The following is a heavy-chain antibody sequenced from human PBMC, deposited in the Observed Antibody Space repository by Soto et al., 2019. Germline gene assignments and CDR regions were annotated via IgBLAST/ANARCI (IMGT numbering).Heavy chain of an antibody. D-gene: IGHD2-2*01. CDR3: ARDLGDIVVVPAAPKRSSYGMDV. CDR2: ISYDGSNK. V-gene: IGHV3-30-3*01. J-gene: IGHJ6*02. CDR1: GFTFSSYA. Sequence: QVQLVESGGGVVQPGRSLRLSCAASGFTFSSYAMHWVRQAPGKGLEWVAVISYDGSNKYYADSVKGRFTISRDNSKNTLYLPRNSLRAEDTAVYYCARDLGDIVVVPAAPKRSSYGMDVWGQGTTVTVSS.